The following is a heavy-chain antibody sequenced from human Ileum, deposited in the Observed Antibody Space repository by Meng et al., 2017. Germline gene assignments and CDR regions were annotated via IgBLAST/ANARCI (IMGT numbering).Heavy chain of an antibody. CDR1: GFTFSNPA. D-gene: IGHD5-12*01. CDR3: AREAWMPFWFDP. CDR2: IGGSGTST. V-gene: IGHV3-23*01. J-gene: IGHJ5*02. Sequence: DVQLLESGGGLIQPEGVLRLSCAASGFTFSNPAMSWVRQVPGKGLEWVSAIGGSGTSTYYADSVKGRFTISRDNSKNTVYLDIYSLRVDDAARYFCAREAWMPFWFDPWGLGTLVTVSS.